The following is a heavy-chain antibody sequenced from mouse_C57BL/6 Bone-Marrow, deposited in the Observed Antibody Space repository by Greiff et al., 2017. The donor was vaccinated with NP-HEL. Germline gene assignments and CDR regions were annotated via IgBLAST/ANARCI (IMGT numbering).Heavy chain of an antibody. CDR3: SRSGYYGSSYRLCAMDD. D-gene: IGHD1-1*01. J-gene: IGHJ4*01. CDR2: INPSNGGT. Sequence: QVQLQQPGTELVKPGASVKLSCKASGYTFTSYWMHWVKQRPGQGLEWIGNINPSNGGTNYNEKFKSKATLTVDTSSSTAYMQLSSLTSEASAVYYCSRSGYYGSSYRLCAMDDWGQGTSVTVSS. CDR1: GYTFTSYW. V-gene: IGHV1-53*01.